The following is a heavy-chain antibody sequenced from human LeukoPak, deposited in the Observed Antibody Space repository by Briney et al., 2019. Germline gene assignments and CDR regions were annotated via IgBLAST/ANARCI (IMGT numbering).Heavy chain of an antibody. CDR2: IWYSGGT. V-gene: IGHV4-38-2*02. D-gene: IGHD2-15*01. CDR1: GYSISSGYY. J-gene: IGHJ4*02. CDR3: ARRYCSGGVCYFFDS. Sequence: SETLSLTCTVSGYSISSGYYWGWIRQPPGKGLEWIATIWYSGGTFYNPSLKSRVIISVDTSKTQFSLRLTSVTATDTAVYYCARRYCSGGVCYFFDSWGQGTLVTVSS.